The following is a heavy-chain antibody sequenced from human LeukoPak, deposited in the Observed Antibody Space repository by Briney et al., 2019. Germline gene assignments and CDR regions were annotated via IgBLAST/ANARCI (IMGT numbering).Heavy chain of an antibody. D-gene: IGHD2-15*01. CDR1: GFTFSSYG. Sequence: PGRSLRLSCAASGFTFSSYGMHWVRQAPGKGLEWVAVISYDGSNKHYADSVKGRFTISRDNSRNTLYLQMNSLRAEDTAVYYCAKGIGDVVVVAATEDAFDIWGQGTMVTVSS. V-gene: IGHV3-30*18. CDR2: ISYDGSNK. CDR3: AKGIGDVVVVAATEDAFDI. J-gene: IGHJ3*02.